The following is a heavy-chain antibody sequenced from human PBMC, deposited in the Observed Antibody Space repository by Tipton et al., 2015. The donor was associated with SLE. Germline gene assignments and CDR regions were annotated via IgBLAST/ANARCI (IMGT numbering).Heavy chain of an antibody. D-gene: IGHD2-15*01. CDR3: ARVPVRTIGGFGRFRMDV. J-gene: IGHJ6*04. CDR2: IYFSGST. CDR1: GGSIFSSY. Sequence: TLSLTCTVSGGSIFSSYWSWIRQPPGKGLEWIGCIYFSGSTNYNPSLRSRVTMSVDSSNSQFSLKLSSVTAADTAVYYCARVPVRTIGGFGRFRMDVWGKGTTVTVSS. V-gene: IGHV4-59*01.